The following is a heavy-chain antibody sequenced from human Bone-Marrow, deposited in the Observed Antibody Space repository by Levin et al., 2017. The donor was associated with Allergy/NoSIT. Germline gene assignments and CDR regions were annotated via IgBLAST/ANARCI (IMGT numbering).Heavy chain of an antibody. CDR2: IYSGGST. Sequence: LSLTCAASGFTVSSNYMSWVRQAPGKGLEWVSLIYSGGSTYYADSVKGRFTISRDNSKNTLYLQMNSLRAEDTAVYYCARDSSSAGMDVWGQGTTVTVSS. D-gene: IGHD6-13*01. V-gene: IGHV3-53*01. J-gene: IGHJ6*02. CDR1: GFTVSSNY. CDR3: ARDSSSAGMDV.